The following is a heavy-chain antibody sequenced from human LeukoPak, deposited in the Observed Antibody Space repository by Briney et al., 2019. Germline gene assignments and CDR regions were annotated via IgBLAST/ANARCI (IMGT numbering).Heavy chain of an antibody. CDR1: GFTFSSYA. J-gene: IGHJ4*02. D-gene: IGHD3-3*01. CDR3: AKGRITIFGVADY. V-gene: IGHV3-23*01. CDR2: ISVSGGTT. Sequence: PGGSLRLSCAASGFTFSSYAMSWVRQAPGKGLGWVSGISVSGGTTYYADSVKGRFTISRDNSKNTLYLQMNSLRAEDTAVYYCAKGRITIFGVADYWGQGTQVTVSS.